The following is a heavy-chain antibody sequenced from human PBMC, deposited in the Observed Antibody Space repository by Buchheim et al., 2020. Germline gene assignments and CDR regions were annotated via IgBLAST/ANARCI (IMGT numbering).Heavy chain of an antibody. Sequence: EVQLVESGGGLVKPGGSLRLSCAASGFTFSNAWMSWVRQAPGKGLEWVGRIKSNTDGGTTDYAAPVKGRFTISRDDSKNTLYLQMNSLETEDTALYYCTTGGVVVVIIGFRYWGQGTL. CDR1: GFTFSNAW. V-gene: IGHV3-15*01. D-gene: IGHD3-22*01. CDR2: IKSNTDGGTT. J-gene: IGHJ4*02. CDR3: TTGGVVVVIIGFRY.